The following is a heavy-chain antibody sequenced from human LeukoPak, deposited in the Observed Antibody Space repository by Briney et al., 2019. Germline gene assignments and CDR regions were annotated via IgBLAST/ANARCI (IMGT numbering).Heavy chain of an antibody. CDR3: ARVPGGDYCSSTSCYTRARYYYYYYYMDV. J-gene: IGHJ6*03. CDR1: GYTFTSYD. Sequence: ASVKVSCKASGYTFTSYDINWVRQATGQGLEWMGWMNPNSGNTGYAQKFQGRVTITRNTSISTAYMELSSLRSEDTAVYYCARVPGGDYCSSTSCYTRARYYYYYYYMDVWGKGTTVTVSS. D-gene: IGHD2-2*02. CDR2: MNPNSGNT. V-gene: IGHV1-8*02.